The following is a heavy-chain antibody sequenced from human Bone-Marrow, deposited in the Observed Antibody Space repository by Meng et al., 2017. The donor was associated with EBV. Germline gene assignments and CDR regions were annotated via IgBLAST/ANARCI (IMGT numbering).Heavy chain of an antibody. CDR1: GGSIRSSNW. V-gene: IGHV4-4*02. D-gene: IGHD2-21*01. CDR2: IYHSGST. Sequence: GQLEESGPGRWTPSGTLSLTCAVSGGSIRSSNWWSWVRQPPGKGLEWIGEIYHSGSTNYNPSLKSRVTISVDKSKNQFSLKLSSVTAADTAVYYCARVPTLWYFDYWGQGTLVTVSS. J-gene: IGHJ4*02. CDR3: ARVPTLWYFDY.